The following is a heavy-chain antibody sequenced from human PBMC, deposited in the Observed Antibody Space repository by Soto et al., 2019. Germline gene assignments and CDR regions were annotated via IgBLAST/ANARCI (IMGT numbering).Heavy chain of an antibody. CDR1: GGSISSYY. CDR3: ARDENAYCSGGSCYSAWFDP. CDR2: IYYSGST. V-gene: IGHV4-59*01. D-gene: IGHD2-15*01. Sequence: SETLSLTCTVSGGSISSYYWSWIRQPPGKGLDWIGYIYYSGSTNYNPSLKSRVTISVDTSKNQFSLKLSSVTAADTAVYYCARDENAYCSGGSCYSAWFDPWGQGTLVTVSS. J-gene: IGHJ5*02.